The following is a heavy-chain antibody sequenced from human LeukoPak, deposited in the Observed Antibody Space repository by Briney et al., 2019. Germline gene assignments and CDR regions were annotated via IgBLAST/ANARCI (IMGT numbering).Heavy chain of an antibody. D-gene: IGHD3-10*01. J-gene: IGHJ6*03. CDR1: GYTFTSYG. V-gene: IGHV1-18*01. Sequence: ASVKLSCKASGYTFTSYGISWVRQAPGQGLEWMGWICAYNGNTNYAQKLQGRVTMTTDTSTSTAYMELRSLGSDDTAVYYCAATNASYYYGSGSEDYYYYYMDVWGKGTTVTVSS. CDR3: AATNASYYYGSGSEDYYYYYMDV. CDR2: ICAYNGNT.